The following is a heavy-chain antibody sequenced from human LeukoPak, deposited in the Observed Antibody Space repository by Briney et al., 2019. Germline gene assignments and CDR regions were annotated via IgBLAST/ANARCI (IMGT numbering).Heavy chain of an antibody. CDR2: IEQDGSEK. Sequence: GGSLRLSCAASGFTFSNYWMNWVRQAPGKGLEWAANIEQDGSEKYYVDSVKGRFTIPRDNAKNSLFLQMNSLRAEDTAVYYCARPSSSWYGALDSWGQGTLVTVSS. J-gene: IGHJ4*02. V-gene: IGHV3-7*01. CDR3: ARPSSSWYGALDS. CDR1: GFTFSNYW. D-gene: IGHD6-13*01.